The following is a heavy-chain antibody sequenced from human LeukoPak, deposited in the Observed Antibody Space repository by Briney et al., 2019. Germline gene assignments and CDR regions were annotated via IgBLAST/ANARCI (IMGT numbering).Heavy chain of an antibody. D-gene: IGHD3-10*01. CDR2: INHSGST. Sequence: SETLSLTCAVYGGSFSGYYWSWIRQPPGKGLEWIGEINHSGSTNYNPSPKSRVTISVDTSKNQFSLKLSSVTAADTAVYYCARGRGITMVRGVRFDYWGQGTLVTVSS. J-gene: IGHJ4*02. V-gene: IGHV4-34*01. CDR3: ARGRGITMVRGVRFDY. CDR1: GGSFSGYY.